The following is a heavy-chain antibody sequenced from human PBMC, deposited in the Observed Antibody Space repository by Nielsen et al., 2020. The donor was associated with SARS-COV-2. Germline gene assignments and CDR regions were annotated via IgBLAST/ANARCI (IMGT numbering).Heavy chain of an antibody. CDR1: GGSISSSSYY. Sequence: GSLRLSCTVSGGSISSSSYYWGWIRQPPGKGLEWIGSIYYSGSTYYNPSLKSRVTISVDTSKNQFSLKLSSVTAADTAVYYCARGSDSSSWYEYYYYYYGMDVWGQGTTVTVSS. V-gene: IGHV4-39*01. J-gene: IGHJ6*02. D-gene: IGHD6-13*01. CDR3: ARGSDSSSWYEYYYYYYGMDV. CDR2: IYYSGST.